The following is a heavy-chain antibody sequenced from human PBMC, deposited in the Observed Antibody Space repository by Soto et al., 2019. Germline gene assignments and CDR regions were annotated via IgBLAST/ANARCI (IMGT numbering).Heavy chain of an antibody. D-gene: IGHD3-22*01. V-gene: IGHV3-23*01. CDR2: ISSGGTNT. J-gene: IGHJ4*02. Sequence: EVQLLESGGDLIQPGGSLRLSCVASGFTFSSYALSWVRQAPGQGLEWVSGISSGGTNTYYTDSVKDRFTVSRDDFKNTLYLQLVRLRAEDTAIYYGVTGVYEIGGYYYDVFDHWGQGTRVTVS. CDR3: VTGVYEIGGYYYDVFDH. CDR1: GFTFSSYA.